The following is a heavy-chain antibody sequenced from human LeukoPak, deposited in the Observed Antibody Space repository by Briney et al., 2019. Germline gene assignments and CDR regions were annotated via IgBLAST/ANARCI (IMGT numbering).Heavy chain of an antibody. D-gene: IGHD5-12*01. J-gene: IGHJ4*02. CDR3: ARDATSKRGYSGYDIYGGDY. V-gene: IGHV1-24*01. CDR2: FDPEDGET. Sequence: ASVKVSCKVSGYTLTKLSMHWVRQAPGKGLEWMGGFDPEDGETIYAQNFQGRVTMTEDTSTDTAYMELSSLRSEDTAVYYCARDATSKRGYSGYDIYGGDYWGQGTLVTVSS. CDR1: GYTLTKLS.